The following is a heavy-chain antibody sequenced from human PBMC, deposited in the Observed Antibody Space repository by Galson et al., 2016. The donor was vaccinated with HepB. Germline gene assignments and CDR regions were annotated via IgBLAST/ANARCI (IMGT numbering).Heavy chain of an antibody. CDR1: GFTFVDYA. V-gene: IGHV3-23*01. D-gene: IGHD6-19*01. Sequence: SLRLSCAASGFTFVDYAMNWVRQAPGKGLEWVAGISESGDATHYADSMKGRFSISRDNSKNTLHLQMNSLGVDDTAVYHCAKDALSGCYRVPCYWNFNLWGRGTLVAVSS. CDR3: AKDALSGCYRVPCYWNFNL. CDR2: ISESGDAT. J-gene: IGHJ2*01.